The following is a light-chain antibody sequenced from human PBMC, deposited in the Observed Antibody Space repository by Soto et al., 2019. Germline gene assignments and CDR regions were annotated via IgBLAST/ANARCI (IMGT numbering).Light chain of an antibody. J-gene: IGKJ1*01. Sequence: EIVLTQSPGTLSLSPGERATLSCRASQSVSSSYLAWYQKKPGQAPRPLIYGASSRAIGIPDRFSGRGSGTDFTLTISRLEPEDFAVYYCQQYGSSPWTFGQGTKVEIK. CDR3: QQYGSSPWT. CDR2: GAS. CDR1: QSVSSSY. V-gene: IGKV3-20*01.